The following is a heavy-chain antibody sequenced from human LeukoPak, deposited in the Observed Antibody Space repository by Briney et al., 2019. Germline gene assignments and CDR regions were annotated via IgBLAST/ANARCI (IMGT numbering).Heavy chain of an antibody. CDR3: AKDLFF. J-gene: IGHJ3*01. Sequence: GGSLRLSCAASGFTFSSYDIHWVRQATGKGLEWVSGIGTAGEIYYPGSVKGRFTISRDNAKNSLYLQMYSLRPDDTAVYYCAKDLFFWGQGTVVTVSS. CDR1: GFTFSSYD. D-gene: IGHD3-9*01. CDR2: IGTAGEI. V-gene: IGHV3-13*01.